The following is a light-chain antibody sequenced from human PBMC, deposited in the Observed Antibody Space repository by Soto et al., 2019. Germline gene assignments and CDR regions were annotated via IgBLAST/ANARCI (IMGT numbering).Light chain of an antibody. J-gene: IGLJ3*02. CDR2: TNS. V-gene: IGLV1-40*01. CDR1: SSNTGAGSD. Sequence: QSVLTQPPSVSGAPGQRVTISCTGTSSNTGAGSDVHWYQQHPGTAPKYLIYTNSQRPSGVPDRFSGSKSGTSASLAISGLRSEDEAGYYCAAWDDSLSGWVFGGGTKVTVL. CDR3: AAWDDSLSGWV.